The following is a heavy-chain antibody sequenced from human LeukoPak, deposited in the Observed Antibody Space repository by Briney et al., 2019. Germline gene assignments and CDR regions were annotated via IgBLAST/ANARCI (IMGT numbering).Heavy chain of an antibody. J-gene: IGHJ4*02. D-gene: IGHD3-9*01. Sequence: PGGSLRLSCAASGFPFSSYWMSWVRQAPGKGLEWVANIKQAGSDKYYVDSVKGRFTISRDNTKNSLYLQLYSLRADDTAVYYGARLTEPTGFDFWGQGTLVTVSS. V-gene: IGHV3-7*01. CDR1: GFPFSSYW. CDR3: ARLTEPTGFDF. CDR2: IKQAGSDK.